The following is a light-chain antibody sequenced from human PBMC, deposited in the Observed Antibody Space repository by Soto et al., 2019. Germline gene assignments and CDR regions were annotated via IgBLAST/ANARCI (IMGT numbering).Light chain of an antibody. J-gene: IGLJ2*01. V-gene: IGLV3-21*04. Sequence: SYELTQPPSVSVAPGKTARITCGGNNIGINSVHWYQQKPGQAPVLVIYYNNDRPSGIPERFSGSNSGNTATLTISRVEAGDEADYYCQLWHSSSDPGVVFGGGTKLTVL. CDR1: NIGINS. CDR2: YNN. CDR3: QLWHSSSDPGVV.